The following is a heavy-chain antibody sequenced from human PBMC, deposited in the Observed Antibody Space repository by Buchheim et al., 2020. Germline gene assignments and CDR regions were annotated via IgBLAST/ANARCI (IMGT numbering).Heavy chain of an antibody. CDR2: IYYSGST. V-gene: IGHV4-59*01. Sequence: QVQLQESGPGLVKPSETLSLTCTVSGGSISSYYWSWIRQPPGKGLEWIGYIYYSGSTNYNPSLKSRVTISVDTSKNQFSLKLSSVTAADTAVYYCARLAAGDAFDIWGQGT. CDR1: GGSISSYY. D-gene: IGHD6-13*01. J-gene: IGHJ3*02. CDR3: ARLAAGDAFDI.